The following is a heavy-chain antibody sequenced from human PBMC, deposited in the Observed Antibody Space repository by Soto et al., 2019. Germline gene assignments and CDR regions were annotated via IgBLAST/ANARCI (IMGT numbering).Heavy chain of an antibody. CDR1: GFTFSSYA. Sequence: GGSLRLSCAASGFTFSSYAMYWVRQAPGKGLEWVSAFSDQAYYPDSVKGRFTISRDNSKNTLFLQMNSLTAGDTAVYYCAKATATGGGAFDICGQGTMVTVSS. CDR2: FSDQA. D-gene: IGHD2-8*02. V-gene: IGHV3-23*01. J-gene: IGHJ3*02. CDR3: AKATATGGGAFDI.